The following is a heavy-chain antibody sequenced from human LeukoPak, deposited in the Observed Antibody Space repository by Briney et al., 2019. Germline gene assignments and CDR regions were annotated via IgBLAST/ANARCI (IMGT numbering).Heavy chain of an antibody. V-gene: IGHV3-48*02. CDR1: GFTFSSYS. D-gene: IGHD3-16*01. Sequence: GGSLRLSCAASGFTFSSYSMNWVRQAPGKGLEWVSYISSSSSTIYYADSVKGRFTISRDNAKNSLYLQMNSLRDEDTAVYYCARDWGEGFFSMAFDIWGQGTMVTVSS. CDR3: ARDWGEGFFSMAFDI. J-gene: IGHJ3*02. CDR2: ISSSSSTI.